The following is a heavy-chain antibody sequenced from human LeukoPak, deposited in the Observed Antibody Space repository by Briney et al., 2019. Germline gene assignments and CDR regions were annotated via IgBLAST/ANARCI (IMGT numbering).Heavy chain of an antibody. D-gene: IGHD4-17*01. CDR3: ARGLTTDYGSFDI. V-gene: IGHV4-59*01. CDR1: GGSISWFH. Sequence: PSEILSLTCTVSGGSISWFHWSWIRQPPGKGLEWIAYIHYSGSTNYNPSLKSRVTISLDTSREQFSLKLSSVTAADTAVYYCARGLTTDYGSFDIWGQGTMVTVSS. CDR2: IHYSGST. J-gene: IGHJ3*02.